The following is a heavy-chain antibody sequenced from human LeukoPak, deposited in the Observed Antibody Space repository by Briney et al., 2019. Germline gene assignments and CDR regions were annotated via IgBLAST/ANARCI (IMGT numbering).Heavy chain of an antibody. CDR1: GSRFTSYW. J-gene: IGHJ5*02. CDR3: ARAEVAAIVTDWFDP. V-gene: IGHV5-51*01. CDR2: IYPGDSDT. Sequence: GESLQISCKGSGSRFTSYWIGWVRQMPGKGLEWMGIIYPGDSDTRYSPSFQGQVTISADKSISTAYLQWSSLKASDTAMYYCARAEVAAIVTDWFDPWGQGTLVTVSS. D-gene: IGHD2-15*01.